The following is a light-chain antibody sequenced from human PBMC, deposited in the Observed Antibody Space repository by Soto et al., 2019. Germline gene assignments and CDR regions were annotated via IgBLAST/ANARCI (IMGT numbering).Light chain of an antibody. CDR1: QSISGNY. Sequence: EVVLTPSPGTLSLSPVERVTLSCRASQSISGNYLAWYQHKPGQAPRLLISGTYTRATGIPDRFSGRGSGTDFSLTIRRLEPGDFAVYYCQHYGDPLSINFGQGTRREIK. CDR3: QHYGDPLSIN. V-gene: IGKV3-20*01. J-gene: IGKJ5*01. CDR2: GTY.